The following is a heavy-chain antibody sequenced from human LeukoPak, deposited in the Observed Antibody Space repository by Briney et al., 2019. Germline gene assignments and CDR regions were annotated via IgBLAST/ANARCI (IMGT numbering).Heavy chain of an antibody. CDR1: GFTVSNSF. V-gene: IGHV3-53*01. CDR2: IYSGGSA. CDR3: AKAGIYYGGNSVLIPLWYFDY. D-gene: IGHD4-23*01. Sequence: GGSLRLSCAASGFTVSNSFMSWVRQAPGKGLEWVSIIYSGGSAYYADSVKGRFTISRDNSKNTLYLQMNSLRAEDTAVYYCAKAGIYYGGNSVLIPLWYFDYWGQGTLVTVSS. J-gene: IGHJ4*02.